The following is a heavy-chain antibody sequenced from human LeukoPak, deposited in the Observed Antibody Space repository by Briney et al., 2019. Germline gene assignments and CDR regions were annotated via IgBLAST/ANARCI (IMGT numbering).Heavy chain of an antibody. V-gene: IGHV5-51*01. Sequence: GESLKISCKGSGYSFTSYWIGWVRQMPGKGLEWMGIIYPGDSDTRYSPSFQGQVTISADKSISTAYLQWSSLKASDTAMYYCARSRVAANYYYYYMDVWGKGTTDTVSS. CDR2: IYPGDSDT. J-gene: IGHJ6*03. CDR1: GYSFTSYW. CDR3: ARSRVAANYYYYYMDV. D-gene: IGHD2-15*01.